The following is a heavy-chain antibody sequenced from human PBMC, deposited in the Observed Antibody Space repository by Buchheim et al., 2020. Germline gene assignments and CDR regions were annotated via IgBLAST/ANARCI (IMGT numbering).Heavy chain of an antibody. J-gene: IGHJ6*03. Sequence: QVQLVQSGAEVKKPGSSVKVSCKASGGTFSSYAISWVRQAPGQGLEWMGGIIPIFGTANYAQKFQGRVTITADESTSKANMELSSLRSEDTAVYYCARDALRVDTAMAYYYYYYMDVWGKGTT. CDR3: ARDALRVDTAMAYYYYYYMDV. V-gene: IGHV1-69*01. D-gene: IGHD5-18*01. CDR2: IIPIFGTA. CDR1: GGTFSSYA.